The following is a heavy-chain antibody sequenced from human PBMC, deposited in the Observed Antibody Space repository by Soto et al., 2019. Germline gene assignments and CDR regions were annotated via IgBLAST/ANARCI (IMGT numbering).Heavy chain of an antibody. V-gene: IGHV1-18*04. J-gene: IGHJ3*02. CDR2: ISAYNGNT. Sequence: GASVEVSCKASGYTFTSYGISWVRQAPGQGLEGMGWISAYNGNTNDAQKLQGRVTMTTDTSTSTAYMELRSLSSDDTAVYYCARDLELAYCGGNSYSKAFNICHQGTMVTVSS. CDR3: ARDLELAYCGGNSYSKAFNI. CDR1: GYTFTSYG. D-gene: IGHD2-21*02.